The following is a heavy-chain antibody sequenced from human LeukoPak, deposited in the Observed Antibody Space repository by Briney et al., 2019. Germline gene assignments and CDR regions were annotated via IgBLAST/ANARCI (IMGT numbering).Heavy chain of an antibody. D-gene: IGHD6-25*01. V-gene: IGHV3-21*01. CDR3: ATQRASLDAFDI. CDR2: ISSTSSYI. J-gene: IGHJ3*02. CDR1: GFTFSSYS. Sequence: GGSLRLSCAASGFTFSSYSMNWVRQAPGKGLEWVSSISSTSSYIYYAASVKGRFTISRDNAKSSLYLQMNSLRAEDTAVYYCATQRASLDAFDIWGQGTMVTVSS.